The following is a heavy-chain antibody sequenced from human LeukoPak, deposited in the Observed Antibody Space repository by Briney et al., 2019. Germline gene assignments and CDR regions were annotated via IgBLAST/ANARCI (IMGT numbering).Heavy chain of an antibody. J-gene: IGHJ5*02. CDR3: ARRLTQYDCFDP. CDR1: GDSVSSNSVT. D-gene: IGHD2-2*01. Sequence: SQTLSLTCAISGDSVSSNSVTWNWIRQSPSRGLEWLGRTYYRSTWYNDYAVSVRGRITVNPDTSKNQFSLHLNSVTPEDTAVYYCARRLTQYDCFDPWGQGILVTVFS. CDR2: TYYRSTWYN. V-gene: IGHV6-1*01.